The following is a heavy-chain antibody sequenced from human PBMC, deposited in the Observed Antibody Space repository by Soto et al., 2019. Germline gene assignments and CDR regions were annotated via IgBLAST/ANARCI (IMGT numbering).Heavy chain of an antibody. CDR2: ISKSGSNI. CDR3: ARAAESCTGGSCSYYYMDL. D-gene: IGHD2-8*02. Sequence: QVQVVESGGGLVKPGGSLRLSCAGSGFSLSDYYMSWIRQAPGKGLEWISYISKSGSNIHYAESVKGRFTISRDNAKNLVSLQMNSLRAEDTAVYYCARAAESCTGGSCSYYYMDLWGKGTTVTVSS. CDR1: GFSLSDYY. J-gene: IGHJ6*03. V-gene: IGHV3-11*01.